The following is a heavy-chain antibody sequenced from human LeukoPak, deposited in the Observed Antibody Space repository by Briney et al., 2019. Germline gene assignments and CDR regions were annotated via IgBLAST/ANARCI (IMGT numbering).Heavy chain of an antibody. V-gene: IGHV3-21*01. CDR3: ARDLLVGAPFDY. D-gene: IGHD1-26*01. J-gene: IGHJ4*02. CDR2: ISSSSSYI. Sequence: GGSLRLSCAASGFTFSSYSMNWVRQAPGKGLEWVSSISSSSSYIYYADSVKGRFTISRDNAKNSLYLQMNSLRAEDTAVYYCARDLLVGAPFDYWGQGTLVTVSS. CDR1: GFTFSSYS.